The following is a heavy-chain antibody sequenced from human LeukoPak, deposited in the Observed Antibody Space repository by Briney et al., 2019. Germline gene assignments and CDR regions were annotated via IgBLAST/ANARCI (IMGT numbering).Heavy chain of an antibody. Sequence: GGSLRLSCAASGFTFSTFWMHWVRQTPGKGLVWVSRISSDGTTTHYADSVKGRFTISRDNAKNTLFLHMNSLRAEDTAVYYCARRGPYDYGDYGLRRYNWFDPWGQGTLVTVSS. D-gene: IGHD4-17*01. V-gene: IGHV3-74*01. CDR2: ISSDGTTT. CDR1: GFTFSTFW. J-gene: IGHJ5*02. CDR3: ARRGPYDYGDYGLRRYNWFDP.